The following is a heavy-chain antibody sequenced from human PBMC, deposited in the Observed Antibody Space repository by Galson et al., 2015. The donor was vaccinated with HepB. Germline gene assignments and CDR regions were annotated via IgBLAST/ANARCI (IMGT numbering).Heavy chain of an antibody. V-gene: IGHV4-4*07. CDR2: IYTSGST. J-gene: IGHJ6*02. Sequence: LSLTCTVSGGSISSYYWSWIRQPAGKGLEWIGRIYTSGSTNYNPSLKSRVTMSVDTSKNQFSLKLSSVTAADTAVYYCAREPPGDTAINYYYYYGMDVWGQGTTVTVSS. CDR1: GGSISSYY. CDR3: AREPPGDTAINYYYYYGMDV. D-gene: IGHD5-18*01.